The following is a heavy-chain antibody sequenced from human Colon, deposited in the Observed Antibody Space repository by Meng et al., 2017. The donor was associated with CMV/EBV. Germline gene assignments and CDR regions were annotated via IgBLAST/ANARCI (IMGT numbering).Heavy chain of an antibody. V-gene: IGHV3-23*01. D-gene: IGHD6-19*01. CDR2: LSSSGVTT. CDR1: GFIYSNYW. CDR3: VKGGHYSSGWSRWFDP. J-gene: IGHJ5*01. Sequence: GESLKISCAASGFIYSNYWMSWVRQAPGKGLEWVSTLSSSGVTTYYADSVKGRFTISRDNSKNTLYLQMNSLRSDDTALYYCVKGGHYSSGWSRWFDPWGQGTLVTVSS.